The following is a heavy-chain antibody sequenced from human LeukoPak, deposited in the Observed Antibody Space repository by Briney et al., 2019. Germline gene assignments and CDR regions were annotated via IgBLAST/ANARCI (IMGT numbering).Heavy chain of an antibody. Sequence: VASVKVSCKASGYTFTSYYMHWVRQAPGQGLEWMGIINPSGGSTSYAQKFQGRVTMTRDTSTSTVYMELSSLRSEDTAVYYCARALLSPYYYYYGMDVWGQGTTVTVSS. J-gene: IGHJ6*02. CDR2: INPSGGST. CDR1: GYTFTSYY. D-gene: IGHD3-10*01. CDR3: ARALLSPYYYYYGMDV. V-gene: IGHV1-46*01.